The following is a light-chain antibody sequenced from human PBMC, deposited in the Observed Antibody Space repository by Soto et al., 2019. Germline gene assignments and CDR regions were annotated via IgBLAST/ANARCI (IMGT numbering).Light chain of an antibody. V-gene: IGLV2-14*01. CDR1: SSDVGGYNY. J-gene: IGLJ1*01. Sequence: QSALTRPASVSGSPGQSITISCTGTSSDVGGYNYVSWYQQHPGKAPKLMIYEVSNRPSGVSNRYSGSKSGNTASLTISGLQAEDEADYYCSSYTSSSTNVFGTGTKVTVL. CDR3: SSYTSSSTNV. CDR2: EVS.